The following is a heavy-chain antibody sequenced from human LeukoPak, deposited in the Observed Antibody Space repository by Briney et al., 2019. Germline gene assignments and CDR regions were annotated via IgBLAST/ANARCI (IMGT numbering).Heavy chain of an antibody. CDR3: ASYRRFGELFGY. J-gene: IGHJ4*02. D-gene: IGHD3-10*01. CDR1: GGSISSYY. V-gene: IGHV4-39*07. Sequence: SETLSLTCTVSGGSISSYYWGWIRQPPGKGLEWIGSIYYSGSTYYNPSLKSRVTISVDTSKNQFSLKLSSVTAADTAVYYCASYRRFGELFGYWGQGTLVTVSS. CDR2: IYYSGST.